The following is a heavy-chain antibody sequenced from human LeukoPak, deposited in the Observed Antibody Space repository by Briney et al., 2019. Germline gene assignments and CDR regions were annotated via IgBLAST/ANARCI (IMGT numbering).Heavy chain of an antibody. CDR2: INHSGST. D-gene: IGHD1-14*01. V-gene: IGHV4-34*01. J-gene: IGHJ4*02. CDR1: GGSFSGYY. CDR3: ARGRNY. Sequence: SQTLPLTCAVYGGSFSGYYWSWIRHPPGKGLEWIGEINHSGSTNYNPSLKSRVTISVDTSKNQFSLKLSSVTAADTAVYYCARGRNYWGQGTLVTVSS.